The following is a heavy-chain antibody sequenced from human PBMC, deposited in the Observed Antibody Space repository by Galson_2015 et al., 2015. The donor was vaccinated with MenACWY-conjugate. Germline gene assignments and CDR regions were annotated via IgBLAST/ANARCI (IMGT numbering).Heavy chain of an antibody. D-gene: IGHD2/OR15-2a*01. J-gene: IGHJ4*02. V-gene: IGHV4-61*08. CDR2: IYASGTT. CDR3: SRDLSY. Sequence: GPLSRTCPVSGGSASSRGYYWTWIRPPPGKGLEWIGLIYASGTTKSNPSLKGRVTISLDTSKTQVSLKLSSVSAADTAVYYCSRDLSYWGQGTLVTVSS. CDR1: GGSASSRGYY.